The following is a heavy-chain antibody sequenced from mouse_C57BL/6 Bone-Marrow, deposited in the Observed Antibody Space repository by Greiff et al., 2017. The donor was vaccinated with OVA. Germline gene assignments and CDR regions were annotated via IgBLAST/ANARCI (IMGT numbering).Heavy chain of an antibody. D-gene: IGHD1-1*01. V-gene: IGHV1-50*01. CDR1: GYTFTSYW. CDR2: IDPSDSYT. Sequence: QVQLQQPGAELVKPGASVKLSCKASGYTFTSYWMQWVKQRPGQGLEWIGEIDPSDSYTNYNQKFKGKATLTVDTSSSTAYMQLSSLTSEDSAVYYCARKRLLRCAMDYWGQGTSVTVSS. J-gene: IGHJ4*01. CDR3: ARKRLLRCAMDY.